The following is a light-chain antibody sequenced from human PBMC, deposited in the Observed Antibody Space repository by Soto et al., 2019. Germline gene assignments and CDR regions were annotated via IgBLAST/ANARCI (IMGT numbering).Light chain of an antibody. CDR1: QSVRSN. Sequence: EIVMTQSPGTLSVSPGERATLSCRASQSVRSNLAWYQQKPGQAPRLLIYEASTRATGIPARFRGSGSGTEFTLTISSLQSEDFAVYHCQQYNNWPPCTLGPGTKVDIK. CDR2: EAS. V-gene: IGKV3-15*01. CDR3: QQYNNWPPCT. J-gene: IGKJ3*01.